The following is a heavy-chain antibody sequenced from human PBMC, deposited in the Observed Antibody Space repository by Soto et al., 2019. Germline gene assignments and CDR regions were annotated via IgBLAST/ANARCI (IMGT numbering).Heavy chain of an antibody. Sequence: SETLSLTCAVSGGSISSGGYSWSWIRQPPGKGLEWIGYIYYSGSTNYNPSLKGRVTISVDTSKNQFSLKLNSVTAADTAVYYCARVNYGNYYYYYGMDVWGQGTTVTVSS. D-gene: IGHD4-17*01. CDR2: IYYSGST. V-gene: IGHV4-61*08. J-gene: IGHJ6*02. CDR3: ARVNYGNYYYYYGMDV. CDR1: GGSISSGGYS.